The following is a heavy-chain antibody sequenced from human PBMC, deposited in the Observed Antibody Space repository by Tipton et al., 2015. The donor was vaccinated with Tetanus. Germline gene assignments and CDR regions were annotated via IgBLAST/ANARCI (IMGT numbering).Heavy chain of an antibody. J-gene: IGHJ4*02. Sequence: TLSLTCTVSGGSISSSSYYWGWIRQPPGKGLEWIGSIYYSGSTYYTPPLKSRVTISVDPSKNQFSLKLSSVTAADTAVYYCARRTYYYDSSGYFTLTHFDYWGQGTLVTVSS. V-gene: IGHV4-39*01. CDR3: ARRTYYYDSSGYFTLTHFDY. CDR2: IYYSGST. CDR1: GGSISSSSYY. D-gene: IGHD3-22*01.